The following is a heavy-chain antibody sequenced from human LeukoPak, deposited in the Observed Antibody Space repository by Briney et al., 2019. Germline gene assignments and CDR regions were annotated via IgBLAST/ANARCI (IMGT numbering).Heavy chain of an antibody. CDR3: ASLTHYKSRSFAFDI. V-gene: IGHV3-74*03. CDR1: GFIFSRYW. J-gene: IGHJ3*02. CDR2: INADGTST. D-gene: IGHD3-22*01. Sequence: PGGSLRLSCAASGFIFSRYWMYWVRQAPGKGLVWVSHINADGTSTKYGDFVKGRFTSSRYNAKNTLYLQMNSLRAEDTALYFCASLTHYKSRSFAFDIWGHGTMVTVSS.